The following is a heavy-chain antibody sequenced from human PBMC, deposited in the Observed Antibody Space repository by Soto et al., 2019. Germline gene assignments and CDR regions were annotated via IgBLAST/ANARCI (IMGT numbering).Heavy chain of an antibody. CDR1: GFTFRTYG. Sequence: AGGSLRLSSAASGFTFRTYGMHWVRQSPGKGLECVSFISHDGSQKYYGASVKGRFTISRDNSKNTLSLRMISLRTEDTSVYYCAKEAPGRWHFFDTWGQRSLGTVAS. D-gene: IGHD6-13*01. V-gene: IGHV3-30*18. CDR3: AKEAPGRWHFFDT. J-gene: IGHJ4*02. CDR2: ISHDGSQK.